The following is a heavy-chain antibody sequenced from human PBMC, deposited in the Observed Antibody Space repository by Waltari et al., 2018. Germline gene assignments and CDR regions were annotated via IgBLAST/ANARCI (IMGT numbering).Heavy chain of an antibody. J-gene: IGHJ4*02. Sequence: QLQLQQSGPGLVKHSESLSLTCGVPCDSMSENYWWSWVRQSPGKGLAWLGQIHRSGRTYYNPSLESRVSVSMDTSNNKFFLKLSSAIAADTAVYYCARDRGRGLYFDSWGQGTLVTVSP. CDR3: ARDRGRGLYFDS. CDR1: CDSMSENYW. CDR2: IHRSGRT. D-gene: IGHD2-15*01. V-gene: IGHV4-4*02.